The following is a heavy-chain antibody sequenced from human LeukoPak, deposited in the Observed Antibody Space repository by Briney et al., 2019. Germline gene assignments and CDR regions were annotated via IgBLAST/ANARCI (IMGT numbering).Heavy chain of an antibody. CDR3: ARGRYFDY. Sequence: GGSLRLSCAASGFTFSSYAMHWVRQAPGKGLEWVAVISYDGSNKYYADSVKGRFTISRDNSKNTLYLQMNSLRAEDTAVYYCARGRYFDYWGQGTLVTVSS. D-gene: IGHD2-15*01. J-gene: IGHJ4*02. CDR1: GFTFSSYA. CDR2: ISYDGSNK. V-gene: IGHV3-30-3*01.